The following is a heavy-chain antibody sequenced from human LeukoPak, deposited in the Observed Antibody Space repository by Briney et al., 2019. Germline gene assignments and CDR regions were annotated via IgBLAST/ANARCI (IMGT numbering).Heavy chain of an antibody. CDR2: IIPIFGTA. CDR3: ARSPYSSSLSSPYYYYYMDV. J-gene: IGHJ6*03. Sequence: GSSVKVSCKASGGTFSSYAISWVRQSPGQGLEWMGGIIPIFGTANYAQKFQGRVTITTDESTSTAYMELSSLRSEDTAVYYCARSPYSSSLSSPYYYYYMDVWGKGTTVTVSS. V-gene: IGHV1-69*05. D-gene: IGHD6-13*01. CDR1: GGTFSSYA.